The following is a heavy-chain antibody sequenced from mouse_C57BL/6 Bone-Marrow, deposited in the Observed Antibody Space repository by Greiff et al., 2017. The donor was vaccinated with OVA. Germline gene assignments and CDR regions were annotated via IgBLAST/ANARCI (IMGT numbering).Heavy chain of an antibody. CDR3: ARESFYYYGSSYYFDY. J-gene: IGHJ2*01. V-gene: IGHV1-78*01. CDR2: IYPRDGST. CDR1: GYTFTDHT. D-gene: IGHD1-1*01. Sequence: VQLQQSDAELVKPGASVKISCKVSGYTFTDHTIHWMKQRPEQGLEWIGYIYPRDGSTKYNEKFKGKATLTADKSSSTAYMQLNSLTSEDSAVYFCARESFYYYGSSYYFDYWGQGTTLTVSS.